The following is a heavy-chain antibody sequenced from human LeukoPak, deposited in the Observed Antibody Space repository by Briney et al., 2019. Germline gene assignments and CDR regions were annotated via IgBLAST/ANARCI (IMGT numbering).Heavy chain of an antibody. CDR1: GFTFSSYP. D-gene: IGHD4-17*01. Sequence: PGGSLRLSCAASGFTFSSYPMTWVRQAPGKGLEWVSSISGGSERIYYADSVKGRFTISRDNSKNMLYLRMDSLEAEDTAVYYCARTGGNYGDYRVYYFDYWGQGTLVTVSS. CDR2: ISGGSERI. CDR3: ARTGGNYGDYRVYYFDY. V-gene: IGHV3-23*01. J-gene: IGHJ4*02.